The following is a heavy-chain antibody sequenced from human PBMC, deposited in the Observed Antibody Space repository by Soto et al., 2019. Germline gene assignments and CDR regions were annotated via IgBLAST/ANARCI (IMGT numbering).Heavy chain of an antibody. J-gene: IGHJ6*02. D-gene: IGHD3-10*01. CDR3: ARHKLYRSGTGAGYGLDV. V-gene: IGHV3-11*05. CDR1: GFTLSDYY. Sequence: QVQLVESGGGLVEPGGSLRLSCAASGFTLSDYYMSWIRQAPGKGLEWVSYISSNSRYTNYADSVKGRFTISKDNAKKSLYLQMCWLRVEDTAEYYCARHKLYRSGTGAGYGLDVWGQGTTVTVSS. CDR2: ISSNSRYT.